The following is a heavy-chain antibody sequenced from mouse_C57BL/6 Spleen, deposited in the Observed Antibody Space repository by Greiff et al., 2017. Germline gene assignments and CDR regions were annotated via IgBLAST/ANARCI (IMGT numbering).Heavy chain of an antibody. CDR3: AREGGYGYGAWFAY. J-gene: IGHJ3*01. Sequence: VASEGGLVQPGSSMKLSCTASGFTFSDYYMAWVRQVPEKGLEWVANINYDGSSTYYLDSLKSRFIISRDNAKNILYLQMSSLKSEDTATYYCAREGGYGYGAWFAYWGQGTLVTVSA. CDR1: GFTFSDYY. D-gene: IGHD2-2*01. V-gene: IGHV5-16*01. CDR2: INYDGSST.